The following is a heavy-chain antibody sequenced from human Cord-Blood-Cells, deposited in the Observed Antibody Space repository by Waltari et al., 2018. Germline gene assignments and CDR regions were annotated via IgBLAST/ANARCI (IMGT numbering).Heavy chain of an antibody. CDR1: A. CDR3: ARDGYSYGAFDI. Sequence: AWNWIRQSPSRGLEWLGRTYYRSKWYNDYAVSVKSRITINPDTSKNQFSLQLNSVTPEDTAVYYCARDGYSYGAFDIWGQGTMVTVSS. CDR2: TYYRSKWYN. D-gene: IGHD5-18*01. J-gene: IGHJ3*02. V-gene: IGHV6-1*01.